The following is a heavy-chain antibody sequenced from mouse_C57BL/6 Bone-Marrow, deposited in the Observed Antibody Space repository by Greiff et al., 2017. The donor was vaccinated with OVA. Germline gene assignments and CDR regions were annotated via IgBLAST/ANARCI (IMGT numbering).Heavy chain of an antibody. CDR3: ARGGYGSKTGTIAY. Sequence: EVKLMESGGGLVQPGGSLKLFCAASGFTFSDYGMAWVRQAPRKGPEWVAFISNLAYSIYYADTVTGRFTISRENAKNTLYLEMSSLRSEDTAMYYCARGGYGSKTGTIAYWGQGTLVTVSA. CDR2: ISNLAYSI. V-gene: IGHV5-15*01. D-gene: IGHD1-1*01. CDR1: GFTFSDYG. J-gene: IGHJ3*01.